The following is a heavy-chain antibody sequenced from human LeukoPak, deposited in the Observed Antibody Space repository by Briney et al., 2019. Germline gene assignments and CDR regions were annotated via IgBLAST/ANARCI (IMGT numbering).Heavy chain of an antibody. D-gene: IGHD3-22*01. J-gene: IGHJ4*02. Sequence: AASVKVSFKVSGYTFNGYYMHWLRQAPGQGLEWMGWINPNSGGTNYAQKFQGRVTMTRDTSISTAYRELSRLRSDDTAVYYCARVLGYSPYYFDYWGQGTLVTVSS. CDR1: GYTFNGYY. CDR2: INPNSGGT. CDR3: ARVLGYSPYYFDY. V-gene: IGHV1-2*02.